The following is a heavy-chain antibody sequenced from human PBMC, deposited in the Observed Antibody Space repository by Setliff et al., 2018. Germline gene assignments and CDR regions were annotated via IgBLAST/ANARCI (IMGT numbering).Heavy chain of an antibody. CDR2: ISAYNGDT. D-gene: IGHD2-15*01. J-gene: IGHJ3*02. CDR1: SYTFSSHG. CDR3: ARDRRNIVVAVVNAAFDI. Sequence: GASVKVSCKASSYTFSSHGISWVRQAPGQGLEWMGWISAYNGDTNYAQNLQGRVTMTTDTSTSTAYMELRSLRSDDTAVYYCARDRRNIVVAVVNAAFDIWGQGTMVTV. V-gene: IGHV1-18*01.